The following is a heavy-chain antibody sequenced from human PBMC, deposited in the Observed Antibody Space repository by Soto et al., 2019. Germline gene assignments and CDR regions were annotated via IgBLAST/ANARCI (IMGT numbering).Heavy chain of an antibody. CDR1: GFTFSSYG. Sequence: ESGGGVVQPGRSLRLSCAASGFTFSSYGMHWVRQAPGKGLEWVAVIWYDGSNKYYADSVKGRFTISRDNSKNTLYLQMNSLRAEDTAVYYCAREGNYGSGAIDYWGQGTLVTVSS. V-gene: IGHV3-33*01. J-gene: IGHJ4*02. D-gene: IGHD3-10*01. CDR3: AREGNYGSGAIDY. CDR2: IWYDGSNK.